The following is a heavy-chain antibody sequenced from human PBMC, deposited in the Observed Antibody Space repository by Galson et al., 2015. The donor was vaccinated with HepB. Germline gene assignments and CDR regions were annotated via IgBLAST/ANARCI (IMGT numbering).Heavy chain of an antibody. CDR2: ISSSSSYI. CDR3: ASRYYDFWSGYHHYYYGMDV. CDR1: GFTFSSYS. D-gene: IGHD3-3*01. V-gene: IGHV3-21*01. Sequence: SLRLSCAASGFTFSSYSMNWVRQAPGKGLEWVSSISSSSSYIYYADSVKGRFTISRDNAKNSLYLQMNSLRAEDTAVYYCASRYYDFWSGYHHYYYGMDVWGQGTTVTVSS. J-gene: IGHJ6*02.